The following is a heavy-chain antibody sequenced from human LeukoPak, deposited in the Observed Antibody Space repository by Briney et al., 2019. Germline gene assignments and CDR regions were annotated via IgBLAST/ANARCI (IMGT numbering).Heavy chain of an antibody. J-gene: IGHJ4*02. D-gene: IGHD2-2*01. CDR3: ATVFSSSNEFFDY. V-gene: IGHV3-23*01. CDR1: GFTFSSYA. Sequence: GGSLRLSCAASGFTFSSYAMSWVRQAPGKGLEWVSAISGSGGSTYYADSVKGRFTISRDNTKNTLYLQMNSLRAEDTAVYYCATVFSSSNEFFDYWGQGALVTVSS. CDR2: ISGSGGST.